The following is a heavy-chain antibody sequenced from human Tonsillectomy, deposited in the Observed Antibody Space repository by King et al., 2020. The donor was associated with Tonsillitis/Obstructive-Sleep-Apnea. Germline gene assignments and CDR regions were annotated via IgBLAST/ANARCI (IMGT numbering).Heavy chain of an antibody. CDR2: INPSGGCT. Sequence: AQLVQSGAEVKKPGASVKVSCKASGYTFTSYYMHWVRQAPGQGLEWMGVINPSGGCTNYTQTFQGRVTMTKDTSTSTVYMELSGLRSEDTAVYYCTRDQKPTYYDFWSGYPYYYYYMDVWGKGTTVTVSS. CDR1: GYTFTSYY. CDR3: TRDQKPTYYDFWSGYPYYYYYMDV. D-gene: IGHD3-3*01. J-gene: IGHJ6*03. V-gene: IGHV1-46*01.